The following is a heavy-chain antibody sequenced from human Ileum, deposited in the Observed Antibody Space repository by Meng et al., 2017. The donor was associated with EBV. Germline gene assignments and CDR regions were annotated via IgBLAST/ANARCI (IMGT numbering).Heavy chain of an antibody. CDR3: ASGRDYAWHS. J-gene: IGHJ4*02. CDR2: VYPSGGT. Sequence: QPELQESGQALAKPYVTLPLTCDGSGDSTSSKNWWSWVRQLPGKGWEWIGEVYPSGGTNYNPSFKSRVTMSVDKSKLQISLILSSVTAADTAVYYCASGRDYAWHSWGRGTLVTVSS. V-gene: IGHV4-4*02. CDR1: GDSTSSKNW. D-gene: IGHD4-17*01.